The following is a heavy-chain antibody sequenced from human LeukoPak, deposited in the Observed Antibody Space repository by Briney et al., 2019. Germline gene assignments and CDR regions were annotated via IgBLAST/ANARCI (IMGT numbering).Heavy chain of an antibody. D-gene: IGHD1-26*01. CDR2: INPNSGGT. CDR1: GHTFTGYY. CDR3: ARGVSGSYSFDY. Sequence: ASVKVSCKASGHTFTGYYMHWVRQAPGQGLEWMGWINPNSGGTNYARKFQGRVTMTRDTSISTAYMDLSRLRSDDTAVYYCARGVSGSYSFDYWGQGTLVTVSS. V-gene: IGHV1-2*02. J-gene: IGHJ4*02.